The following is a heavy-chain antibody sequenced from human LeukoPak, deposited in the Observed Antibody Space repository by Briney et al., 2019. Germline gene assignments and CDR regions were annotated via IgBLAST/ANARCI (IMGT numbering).Heavy chain of an antibody. Sequence: SETLSLTCTVSGGSISSYYWSWIRQPPGKGLEWIGYIYTSGSTNYNPSLKSRVTISVDTSKNQFSLKLSSVTAADTAVYYWARHAGDYYYYYMDVWGKGTTVTVSS. V-gene: IGHV4-4*09. CDR1: GGSISSYY. J-gene: IGHJ6*03. CDR2: IYTSGST. D-gene: IGHD2-8*02. CDR3: ARHAGDYYYYYMDV.